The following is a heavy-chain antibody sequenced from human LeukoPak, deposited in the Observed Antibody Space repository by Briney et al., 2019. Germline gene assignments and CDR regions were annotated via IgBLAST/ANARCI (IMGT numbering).Heavy chain of an antibody. D-gene: IGHD6-13*01. CDR1: GFDFGTYA. J-gene: IGHJ4*02. CDR2: ISGSGGST. CDR3: AKDRYSSSWYGPSDY. V-gene: IGHV3-23*01. Sequence: GGSLRLSCVASGFDFGTYAMSWVRQAPGKGPEWVSAISGSGGSTYYADSVKGRFTISRDNSKNTLYLQMNSLRAEDTAVYYCAKDRYSSSWYGPSDYWGQGTLVTVSS.